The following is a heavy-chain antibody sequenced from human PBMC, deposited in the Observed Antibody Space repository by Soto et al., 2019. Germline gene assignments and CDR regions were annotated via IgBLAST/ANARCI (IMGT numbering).Heavy chain of an antibody. Sequence: SETLSISCTFSDESITTSNWLSWFRQPPGGGLEWIVEIYHRGTTNYNPSLKSRATISLDKSKNQFSLKVKSVTAADTAMYYCTRGDEAVSGDLYWGQGIMVTVSS. CDR2: IYHRGTT. CDR3: TRGDEAVSGDLY. CDR1: DESITTSNW. D-gene: IGHD6-19*01. V-gene: IGHV4-4*02. J-gene: IGHJ4*02.